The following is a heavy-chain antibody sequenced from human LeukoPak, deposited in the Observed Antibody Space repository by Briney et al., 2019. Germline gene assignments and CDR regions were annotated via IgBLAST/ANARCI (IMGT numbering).Heavy chain of an antibody. J-gene: IGHJ3*02. D-gene: IGHD5-12*01. CDR3: ARVLGGYESDAFDI. CDR2: INPNSGDT. CDR1: GYTFTVYY. V-gene: IGHV1-2*02. Sequence: AAVTVSFMSSGYTFTVYYMHWVRQAPGQGREWVGWINPNSGDTNYAQKFQGRVTMTRDTSISTAYMELSRLRSDDTAVYYCARVLGGYESDAFDIGGQGTMVTVS.